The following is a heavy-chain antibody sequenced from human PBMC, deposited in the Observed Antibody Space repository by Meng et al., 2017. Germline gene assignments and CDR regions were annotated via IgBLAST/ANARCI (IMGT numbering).Heavy chain of an antibody. J-gene: IGHJ4*02. Sequence: EVQCVEAGGDLLKRGWSLTLTCAASGFYSCIAWLAWGRQATGKGLEWVGRIKRNNDGGTAEYAAAVTGRFTISRDDSNSTLYLQMSRLRIDDTGVYYCTWDDKAVSDYWGQGTLVTVSS. CDR2: IKRNNDGGTA. CDR3: TWDDKAVSDY. CDR1: GFYSCIAW. V-gene: IGHV3-15*01. D-gene: IGHD3-9*01.